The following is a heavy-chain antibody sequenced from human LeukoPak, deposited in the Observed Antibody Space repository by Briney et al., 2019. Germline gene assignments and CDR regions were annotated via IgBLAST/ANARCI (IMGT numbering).Heavy chain of an antibody. CDR2: MQAIGTT. CDR3: ARENGVYSDF. D-gene: IGHD4-17*01. Sequence: PSETLSLTCSVSGGSIRTYYWSWLRQSADKGLEYIGHMQAIGTTNYNPSLQSRVTISVDKSKNQFSLKLTSVTAADTAVYFCARENGVYSDFWGQGSLVTVSS. J-gene: IGHJ4*02. CDR1: GGSIRTYY. V-gene: IGHV4-4*07.